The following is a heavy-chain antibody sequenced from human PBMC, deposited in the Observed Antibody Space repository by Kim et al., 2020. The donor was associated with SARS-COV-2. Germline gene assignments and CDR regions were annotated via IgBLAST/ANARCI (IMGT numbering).Heavy chain of an antibody. Sequence: KGNQKHAQKLQGRVTMTTDTSTNTAYMELGSLRSADTAVYYCARVGVTDYWGQGTLVTVSS. D-gene: IGHD3-10*01. CDR2: KGNQ. J-gene: IGHJ4*02. V-gene: IGHV1-18*01. CDR3: ARVGVTDY.